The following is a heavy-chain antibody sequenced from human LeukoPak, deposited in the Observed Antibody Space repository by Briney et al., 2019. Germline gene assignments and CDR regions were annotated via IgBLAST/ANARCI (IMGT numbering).Heavy chain of an antibody. J-gene: IGHJ4*02. CDR3: ARVTATLQKVGPVDY. CDR1: GDSINSSNW. V-gene: IGHV4-4*02. CDR2: VYHSGST. Sequence: SETLSLTCAVSGDSINSSNWWSWVRQPPGRGLEWIGEVYHSGSTNYNPSLKGRVTISVDKSKNQFSLKLSSVTAADTAVYYCARVTATLQKVGPVDYWGQGTLVTVSS. D-gene: IGHD1-26*01.